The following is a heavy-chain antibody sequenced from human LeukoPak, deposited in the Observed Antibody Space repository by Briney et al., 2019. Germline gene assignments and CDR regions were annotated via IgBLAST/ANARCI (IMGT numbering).Heavy chain of an antibody. CDR2: INSDGSDT. V-gene: IGHV3-74*01. Sequence: GGSLRLSCAASGFTFSSYWMHWVRQGPGKGLGWVSRINSDGSDTSYADSVRGRFTISRDNAKNTLYLQMNSLRAEDTAVYFCARDRYTGYDFDYWGQGTLVTVSS. J-gene: IGHJ4*02. CDR1: GFTFSSYW. CDR3: ARDRYTGYDFDY. D-gene: IGHD5-12*01.